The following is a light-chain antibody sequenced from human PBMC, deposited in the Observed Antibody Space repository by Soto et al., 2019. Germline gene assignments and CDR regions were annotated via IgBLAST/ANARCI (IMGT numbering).Light chain of an antibody. Sequence: DIQMTQSPSTLSASVGDRVTITCRASQSISSWLAWYQQKPGKAPKLLIYDASSLESGVPSRFSDSRSGTEFTLTISSLQPDDFATYYCQQYNSYWTFGQGTKVDI. CDR1: QSISSW. J-gene: IGKJ1*01. V-gene: IGKV1-5*01. CDR3: QQYNSYWT. CDR2: DAS.